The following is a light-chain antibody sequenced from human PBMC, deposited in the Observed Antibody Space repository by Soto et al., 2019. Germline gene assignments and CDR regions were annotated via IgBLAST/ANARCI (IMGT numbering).Light chain of an antibody. CDR2: DVT. V-gene: IGLV2-14*03. Sequence: QSALTQPASVSGSPGKSIAISCTGTSSDIGGYNYVSWYQQHPGKAPKLLIYDVTHRPSGVSNRFSGSKSGDTASLTISGLQAEDEADYYCSSYTSTSTPYVFGTGTKVTVL. CDR3: SSYTSTSTPYV. CDR1: SSDIGGYNY. J-gene: IGLJ1*01.